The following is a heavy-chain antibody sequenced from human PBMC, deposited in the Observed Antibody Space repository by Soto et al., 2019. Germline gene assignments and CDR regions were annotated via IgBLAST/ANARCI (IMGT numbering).Heavy chain of an antibody. CDR3: ARDGGIAVAFDY. Sequence: QVQLQESGPGLVKPSETLSLTCTVSGGSVSSGSYYWSWIRQPPGKGLEWIGYIYYSGSTNYNPSLMCRVTNSVDTSQNQFSLKLSAVTAADASVYYCARDGGIAVAFDYLGQGTLVTVSS. CDR2: IYYSGST. D-gene: IGHD6-19*01. CDR1: GGSVSSGSYY. V-gene: IGHV4-61*01. J-gene: IGHJ4*02.